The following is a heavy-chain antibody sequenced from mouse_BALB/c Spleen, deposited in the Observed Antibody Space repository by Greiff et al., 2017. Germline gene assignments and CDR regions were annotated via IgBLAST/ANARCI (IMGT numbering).Heavy chain of an antibody. CDR1: GYAFTNYL. CDR2: INPGSGGT. CDR3: ARNPPYYGNYYYAMDY. V-gene: IGHV1-54*01. J-gene: IGHJ4*01. Sequence: QVQLQQSGAELVRPGTSVKVSCKASGYAFTNYLIEWVKQRPGQGLEWIGVINPGSGGTNYNEKFKGKATLTADKSSSTAYMQLSSLTSDDSAVYFCARNPPYYGNYYYAMDYWGQGASVTVSS. D-gene: IGHD2-10*01.